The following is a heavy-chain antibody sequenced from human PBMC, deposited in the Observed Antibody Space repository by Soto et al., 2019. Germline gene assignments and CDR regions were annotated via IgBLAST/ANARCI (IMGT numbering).Heavy chain of an antibody. CDR3: ARDFWSGYYTNNWFDP. CDR1: GGSISSYY. Sequence: SETLSLTCTVSGGSISSYYWSWIRQPPGKGLEWIGYIYYSGSTNYNPSLKSRVTISVDTSKNQFSLKLSSVTAADTAVYYCARDFWSGYYTNNWFDPWGQGTLVTVSS. D-gene: IGHD3-3*01. V-gene: IGHV4-59*01. J-gene: IGHJ5*02. CDR2: IYYSGST.